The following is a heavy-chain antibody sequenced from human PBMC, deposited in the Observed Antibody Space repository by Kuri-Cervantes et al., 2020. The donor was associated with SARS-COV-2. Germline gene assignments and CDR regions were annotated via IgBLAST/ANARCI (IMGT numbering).Heavy chain of an antibody. D-gene: IGHD1-1*01. V-gene: IGHV3-30-3*01. CDR1: GFTFSSYA. J-gene: IGHJ6*03. CDR3: AREKLAGYYYYYMDV. Sequence: LSLTCAASGFTFSSYAMHWVRQAPGKGLEWVAVISYDGSNKYYADSAKGRFTISRDNSKNTLYLQMNSLRAEDTAVYYCAREKLAGYYYYYMDVWGKGTTVTVSS. CDR2: ISYDGSNK.